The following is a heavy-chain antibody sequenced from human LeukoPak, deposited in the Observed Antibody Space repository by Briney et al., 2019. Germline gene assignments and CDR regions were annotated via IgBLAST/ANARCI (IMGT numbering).Heavy chain of an antibody. CDR1: GFTVSSNY. J-gene: IGHJ6*02. CDR2: IYSGGST. D-gene: IGHD1-26*01. CDR3: ARATRIVGATASGYYYGMDV. V-gene: IGHV3-66*01. Sequence: PGGSLRLSCAASGFTVSSNYMSWVRQAPGKGLEWVSVIYSGGSTYYADSVKGRFTISRDNSKNTLYLQMNSLRAGDTAVYYCARATRIVGATASGYYYGMDVWGQGTTVTVSS.